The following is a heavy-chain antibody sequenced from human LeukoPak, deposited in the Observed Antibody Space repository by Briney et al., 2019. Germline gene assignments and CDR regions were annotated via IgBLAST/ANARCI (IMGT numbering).Heavy chain of an antibody. V-gene: IGHV3-7*01. Sequence: GGSLRLSCAAYGFTFSTYWMTWVRQAPGKGLEWVANIKEDGSEKYYVDSVRGRFTISRDNAKNSLFLQMNSLRVEDTAVYYCVKRARLADNWGQGILVTVSS. D-gene: IGHD6-6*01. CDR1: GFTFSTYW. CDR2: IKEDGSEK. J-gene: IGHJ4*02. CDR3: VKRARLADN.